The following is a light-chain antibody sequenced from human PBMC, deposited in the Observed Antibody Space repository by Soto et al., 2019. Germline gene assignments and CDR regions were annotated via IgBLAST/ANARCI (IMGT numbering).Light chain of an antibody. CDR3: QQYSGYWT. Sequence: DIQMTQSPSTLSASVGDRVTITCRASQTISTWLAWYQQKPGKAPKLLMYDASRLESGVPSTFSGSGSGTEFTITISSLQPDDVATYYCQQYSGYWTFGQGTKVEIK. V-gene: IGKV1-5*01. J-gene: IGKJ1*01. CDR2: DAS. CDR1: QTISTW.